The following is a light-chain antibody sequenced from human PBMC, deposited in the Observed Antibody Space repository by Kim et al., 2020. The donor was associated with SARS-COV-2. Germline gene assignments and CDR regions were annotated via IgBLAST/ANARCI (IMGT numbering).Light chain of an antibody. J-gene: IGKJ2*02. CDR1: QSISTY. Sequence: DIQMTKSPSSLSASVGDRVTITCRASQSISTYLNWYQQKPGKAPTLLIYAASSLQSGVPSRFSGSGSGTDFTLTISSLQPEDFATYYCQQSSSAPRTFGQGTKLEI. CDR3: QQSSSAPRT. V-gene: IGKV1-39*01. CDR2: AAS.